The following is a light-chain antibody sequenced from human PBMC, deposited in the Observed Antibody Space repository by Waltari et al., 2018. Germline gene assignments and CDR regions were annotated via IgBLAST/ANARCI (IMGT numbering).Light chain of an antibody. Sequence: EIVMTQSPATLSVSPGERVTLSCRASQSVSTKLAWYQQTPGQTPRLLIYGAFNRATGSPVRVSGSGSGTEFTLTISSLQSEDFAVYYCQQYSNWPWTFGQGTKVEIK. J-gene: IGKJ1*01. CDR3: QQYSNWPWT. CDR1: QSVSTK. CDR2: GAF. V-gene: IGKV3D-15*01.